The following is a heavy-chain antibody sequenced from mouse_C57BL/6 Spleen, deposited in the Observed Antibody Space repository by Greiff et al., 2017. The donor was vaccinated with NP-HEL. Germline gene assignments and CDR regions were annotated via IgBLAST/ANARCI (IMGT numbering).Heavy chain of an antibody. V-gene: IGHV1-39*01. CDR3: ARRDYGSSYGNWYFDV. Sequence: VQLQQSGPELVKPGASVKISCKASGYSFTDYNMNWVKQSNGKSLEWIGVINPNYGTTSYNQKFKGKATLTVDQSSSTAYMQLNSLTSEDSAVYYCARRDYGSSYGNWYFDVWGTGTTVTVSS. J-gene: IGHJ1*03. CDR1: GYSFTDYN. D-gene: IGHD1-1*01. CDR2: INPNYGTT.